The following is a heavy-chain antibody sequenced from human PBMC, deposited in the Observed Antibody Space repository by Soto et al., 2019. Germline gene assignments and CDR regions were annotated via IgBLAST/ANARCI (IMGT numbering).Heavy chain of an antibody. CDR3: ARGRGSTGYLGREHYFDY. J-gene: IGHJ4*02. D-gene: IGHD2-2*01. CDR2: IDIGGNT. Sequence: GGSLTLSCAASGFTFSSYAMSWVRQAPGKGLEWVSIIDIGGNTYYADSVKDRFTISRDNSRNTLYLHMDSLRAEDTAVYYCARGRGSTGYLGREHYFDYWGQGTLVTVSS. V-gene: IGHV3-66*01. CDR1: GFTFSSYA.